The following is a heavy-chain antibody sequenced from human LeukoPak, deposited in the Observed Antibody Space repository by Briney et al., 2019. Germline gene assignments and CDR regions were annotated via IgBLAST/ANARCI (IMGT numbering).Heavy chain of an antibody. V-gene: IGHV3-48*02. Sequence: GGSLRLSCAASGFTFSSYSMNWVRQAPGKGLEWVSHITASGTAMFYADSVKGRFTISRDNAKNSLYLQMNSLRDEDTAVYYCASSGSYRLDYWGQGTLVTVSS. CDR3: ASSGSYRLDY. CDR1: GFTFSSYS. D-gene: IGHD1-26*01. J-gene: IGHJ4*02. CDR2: ITASGTAM.